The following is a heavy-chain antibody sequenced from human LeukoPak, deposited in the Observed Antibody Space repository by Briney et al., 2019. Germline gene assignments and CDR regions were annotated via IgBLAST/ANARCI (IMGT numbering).Heavy chain of an antibody. J-gene: IGHJ4*02. CDR3: AKDHYWSIDY. Sequence: GVSLRLSCAASGFTFRTYWMHWVRHAPGQGLVWVSRIKGDGISTNYADSVKGRFTISRDIAKNTLYLQMNSLRAEDTGVYYCAKDHYWSIDYWGRGTLVTVSS. V-gene: IGHV3-74*01. CDR1: GFTFRTYW. D-gene: IGHD3-3*01. CDR2: IKGDGIST.